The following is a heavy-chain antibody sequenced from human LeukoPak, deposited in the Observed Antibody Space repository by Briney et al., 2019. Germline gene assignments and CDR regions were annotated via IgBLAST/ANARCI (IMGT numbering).Heavy chain of an antibody. Sequence: GASVKVSCKASGYTFTSYYMHWVRQAPGQGLEWMGIINASGGSTSYVQKFQGRVTMTRDTSTSTVYMELSSLRSEDTAVYCCARGPSSGLYYFDYWGQGTLVTVSS. CDR1: GYTFTSYY. J-gene: IGHJ4*02. CDR2: INASGGST. D-gene: IGHD6-19*01. V-gene: IGHV1-46*01. CDR3: ARGPSSGLYYFDY.